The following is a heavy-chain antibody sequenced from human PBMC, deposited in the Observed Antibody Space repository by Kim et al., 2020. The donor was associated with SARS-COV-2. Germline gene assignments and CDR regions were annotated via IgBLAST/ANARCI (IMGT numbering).Heavy chain of an antibody. J-gene: IGHJ6*02. D-gene: IGHD1-20*01. CDR2: ISGNNENK. CDR3: ARYKSGLVLSV. CDR1: GFTFNYYG. Sequence: GGSLRLSCAASGFTFNYYGLNWVRQAPGTGLEWLSYISGNNENKYYADSVKGRFTISRDNAKNSVYLQMNSLRDEDTAVYYCARYKSGLVLSVWGQGT. V-gene: IGHV3-48*02.